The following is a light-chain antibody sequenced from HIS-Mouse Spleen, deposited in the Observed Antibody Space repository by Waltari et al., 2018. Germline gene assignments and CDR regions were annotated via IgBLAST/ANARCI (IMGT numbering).Light chain of an antibody. CDR1: ALPKKY. CDR3: YSTDSSGNHRV. V-gene: IGLV3-10*01. J-gene: IGLJ2*01. CDR2: EYR. Sequence: SYELTQPPSVSVSPGQTAMISCSGDALPKKYAYWYQQKSGQAPVLVTYEYRKRPSGIPERFSGSSSGTMATLTISGAQVEDEADYYCYSTDSSGNHRVFGGGTKLTVL.